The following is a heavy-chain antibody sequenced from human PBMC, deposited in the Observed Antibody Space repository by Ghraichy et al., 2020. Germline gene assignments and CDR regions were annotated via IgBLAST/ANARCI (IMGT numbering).Heavy chain of an antibody. V-gene: IGHV4-4*07. J-gene: IGHJ4*02. CDR1: GGSISSYY. Sequence: SETLSLTCTVSGGSISSYYWSWIRQPAGKGLEWIGRIYTSGSTNYNPSLKSRVTMSVDTSKNQFSLKLSSVTAADTAVYYCARGGYDFWSGHLDYWGQGTLVIVSS. CDR3: ARGGYDFWSGHLDY. CDR2: IYTSGST. D-gene: IGHD3-3*01.